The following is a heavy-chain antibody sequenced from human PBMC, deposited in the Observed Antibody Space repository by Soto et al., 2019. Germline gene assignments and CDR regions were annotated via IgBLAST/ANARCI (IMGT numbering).Heavy chain of an antibody. CDR1: GFTFSTYN. CDR2: ISSSSSYI. CDR3: AGGLVSAYGSGSYDALDY. J-gene: IGHJ4*02. V-gene: IGHV3-21*01. D-gene: IGHD3-10*01. Sequence: EVQLVESGGGLVKPGGSLRLSCAASGFTFSTYNMNWVRQAPGKGLEWASSISSSSSYIYYADSVKGRFTISRDNARNSLYLRMNSVGAEDTAVYYGAGGLVSAYGSGSYDALDYWGQGTLVTVSS.